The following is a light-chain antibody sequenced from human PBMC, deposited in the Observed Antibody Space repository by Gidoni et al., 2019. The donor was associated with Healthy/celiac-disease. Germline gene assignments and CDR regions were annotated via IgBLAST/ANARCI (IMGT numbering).Light chain of an antibody. J-gene: IGLJ2*01. CDR2: QDS. V-gene: IGLV3-1*01. Sequence: SYELTQPPSVPVSSGQTASITCSGDKLGDKYACWYQQKPGQSPVLVIYQDSKRPSGIPERFSGSNSGNTATLTISGTQAMDEADYYCQAWDSSTAGVFGGGTKLTVL. CDR1: KLGDKY. CDR3: QAWDSSTAGV.